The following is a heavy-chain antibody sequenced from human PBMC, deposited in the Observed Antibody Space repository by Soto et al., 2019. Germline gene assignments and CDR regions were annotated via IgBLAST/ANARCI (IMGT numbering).Heavy chain of an antibody. CDR1: GFTFSSYG. CDR3: ARDNATPYWYFDL. D-gene: IGHD1-26*01. CDR2: IWYDGSNK. V-gene: IGHV3-33*01. J-gene: IGHJ2*01. Sequence: ESGGGVVQPGRSLRLSCAASGFTFSSYGMHWVRQAPGKGLEWVAVIWYDGSNKYYADSVKGRFTISRDNSKNTLYLQMNSLRAEDTAVYYCARDNATPYWYFDLWGRGTLVTVSS.